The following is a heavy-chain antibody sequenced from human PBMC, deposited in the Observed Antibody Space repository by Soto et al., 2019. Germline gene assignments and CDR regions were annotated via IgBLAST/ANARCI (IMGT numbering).Heavy chain of an antibody. V-gene: IGHV3-30-3*01. CDR3: ARVVATITDYYYGMDV. D-gene: IGHD5-12*01. CDR1: GFTFSSYA. J-gene: IGHJ6*02. CDR2: ISYDGGSNK. Sequence: QVQLVESGGGVVQPGRSLRLSCAASGFTFSSYAMHWVHQAPGEGLEWVAVISYDGGSNKYYADSVKGRFTISRDNSRNTLYLQMNSLRAEDTAVYYCARVVATITDYYYGMDVWGQGTTVTVSS.